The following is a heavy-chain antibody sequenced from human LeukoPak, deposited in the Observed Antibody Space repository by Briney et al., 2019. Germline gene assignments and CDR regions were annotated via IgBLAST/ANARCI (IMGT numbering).Heavy chain of an antibody. CDR1: GFSFSDSY. J-gene: IGHJ5*02. D-gene: IGHD6-13*01. Sequence: GGSLRLPCAASGFSFSDSYMNWIRQAPGKGLEWVSYISGSSSYTDYADSVKGRFTISRDNAKNSLYLQMNSLRAEDTAVYYCARTLVAAPGSKGGPWGQGTLVTVSS. V-gene: IGHV3-11*03. CDR3: ARTLVAAPGSKGGP. CDR2: ISGSSSYT.